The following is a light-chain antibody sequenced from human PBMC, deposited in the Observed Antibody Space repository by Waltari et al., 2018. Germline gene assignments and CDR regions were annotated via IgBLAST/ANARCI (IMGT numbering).Light chain of an antibody. CDR1: GSNLETSY. Sequence: QSVLTQPPSASGTPGPRVTISCSGSGSNLETSYISWYRQPPGPAPKLLIYRNNQRPSGVPDRFSGSKAGTSASLAISGLRSEDEADYYCAAWDDSLNVHVLFGGGTTLTVL. CDR3: AAWDDSLNVHVL. J-gene: IGLJ2*01. CDR2: RNN. V-gene: IGLV1-47*01.